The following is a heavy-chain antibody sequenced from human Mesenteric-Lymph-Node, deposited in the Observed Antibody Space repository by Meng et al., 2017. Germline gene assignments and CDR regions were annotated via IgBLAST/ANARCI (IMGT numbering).Heavy chain of an antibody. V-gene: IGHV3-23*01. CDR3: AKDSLRWTTVTTTLSAFDI. D-gene: IGHD4-17*01. CDR2: ISSSGATS. CDR1: GYIFSNYA. Sequence: GESLKISCAASGYIFSNYAMSWVRQAPGKGLEWVSAISSSGATSFYADSVKGRFTISRDNAKNSLYLQMNSLRAEDTALYYCAKDSLRWTTVTTTLSAFDIWGQGTMVTVSS. J-gene: IGHJ3*02.